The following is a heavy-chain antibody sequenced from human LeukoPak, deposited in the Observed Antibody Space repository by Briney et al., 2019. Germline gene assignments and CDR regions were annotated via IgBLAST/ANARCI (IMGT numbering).Heavy chain of an antibody. CDR3: ARDPATQIRFLEWLTPNYYYYGMDV. CDR1: GYTFTSYY. Sequence: GASGKVSCKASGYTFTSYYMHWVRQAPGQGLEWMGIISPSGGSTSYAQKFQGRVTMTRDTSTSTVYMELISLRSEDTAVYYCARDPATQIRFLEWLTPNYYYYGMDVWGQGTTVTVSS. V-gene: IGHV1-46*01. CDR2: ISPSGGST. J-gene: IGHJ6*02. D-gene: IGHD3-3*01.